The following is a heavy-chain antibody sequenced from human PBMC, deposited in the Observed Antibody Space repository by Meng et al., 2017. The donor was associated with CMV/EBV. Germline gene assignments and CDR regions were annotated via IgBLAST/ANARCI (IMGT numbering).Heavy chain of an antibody. CDR1: GGSFSGYY. J-gene: IGHJ4*02. CDR2: INHGGST. Sequence: AGSLRLSCAVYGGSFSGYYLSWIRQPPGKGLEWIGEINHGGSTNYDPSLKSRVTISVDTSKNQFSLKLSSVTAADTAVYYCPRGSLSVSAVDYWGQGTLVTVSS. D-gene: IGHD6-19*01. V-gene: IGHV4-34*01. CDR3: PRGSLSVSAVDY.